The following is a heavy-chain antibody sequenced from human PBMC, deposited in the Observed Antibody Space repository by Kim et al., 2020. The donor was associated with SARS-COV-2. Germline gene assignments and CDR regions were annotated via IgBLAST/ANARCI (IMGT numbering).Heavy chain of an antibody. D-gene: IGHD6-13*01. CDR2: VIPIFGIA. Sequence: SVKVSCKASGGTFSSYAISWVRQAPGQGLEWMGRVIPIFGIANYAQKFQGRVTITADKSTSTAYMELSSLRSEDTAVYYCARDTRDSSPGHYYYYYYMDVWGKGTTVTVSS. CDR1: GGTFSSYA. J-gene: IGHJ6*03. V-gene: IGHV1-69*04. CDR3: ARDTRDSSPGHYYYYYYMDV.